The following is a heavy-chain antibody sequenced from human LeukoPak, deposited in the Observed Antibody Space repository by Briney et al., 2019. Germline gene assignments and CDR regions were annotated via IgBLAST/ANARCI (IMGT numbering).Heavy chain of an antibody. CDR2: IIPIFGTA. D-gene: IGHD2-2*01. CDR1: GYTFTGYY. Sequence: SVKVSCKASGYTFTGYYMHWVRQAPGQGLEWMGGIIPIFGTANYAQKFQGRVTITADESTSTAYMEPSSLRSEDTAVYYCASGSSTYWFDPWGQGTLVTVSS. J-gene: IGHJ5*02. CDR3: ASGSSTYWFDP. V-gene: IGHV1-69*13.